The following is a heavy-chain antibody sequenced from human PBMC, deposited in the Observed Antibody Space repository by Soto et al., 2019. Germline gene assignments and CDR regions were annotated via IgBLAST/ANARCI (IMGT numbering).Heavy chain of an antibody. CDR1: GGTFSSYA. D-gene: IGHD3-22*01. Sequence: QVQLVQSGAEVKKPGSSVKVSCKASGGTFSSYAISWVRQAPGQGLEWMGGIIPIFGTANYAQKFQGRVTITADESTSTAYMELSRLRAEDTAVYYCARGDDSSGYTYYYYGMDVWGQGTTVTVSS. V-gene: IGHV1-69*12. J-gene: IGHJ6*02. CDR3: ARGDDSSGYTYYYYGMDV. CDR2: IIPIFGTA.